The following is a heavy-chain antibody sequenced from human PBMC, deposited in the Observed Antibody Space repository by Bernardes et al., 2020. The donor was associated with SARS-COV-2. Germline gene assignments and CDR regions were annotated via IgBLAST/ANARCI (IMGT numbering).Heavy chain of an antibody. CDR2: ISQSGDGL. J-gene: IGHJ2*01. Sequence: GGSLRLSCAASGFTFRSYGMSWVRQAPGKGLEWVSSISQSGDGLYYVDSVKGRFTISRDNSKNMLYLQMNSLRAEDTAIYYCAIIRTRGRWYFDLWGRGTLVTVSS. V-gene: IGHV3-23*01. CDR1: GFTFRSYG. CDR3: AIIRTRGRWYFDL. D-gene: IGHD3-10*01.